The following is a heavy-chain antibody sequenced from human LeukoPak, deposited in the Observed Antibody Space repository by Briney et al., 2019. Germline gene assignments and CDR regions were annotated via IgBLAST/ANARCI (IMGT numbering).Heavy chain of an antibody. V-gene: IGHV3-48*01. CDR2: ISWNSGSV. J-gene: IGHJ4*02. Sequence: GGSLRLSCAASGFTVSSNYMSWVRQAPGKGLEWVSGISWNSGSVGYADSVKGRFTISRDNDKSSVSLQMNSLRGEDTAVYFCARLGRFIRVDYFDYWGQGILVTVSS. CDR1: GFTVSSNY. D-gene: IGHD3-10*01. CDR3: ARLGRFIRVDYFDY.